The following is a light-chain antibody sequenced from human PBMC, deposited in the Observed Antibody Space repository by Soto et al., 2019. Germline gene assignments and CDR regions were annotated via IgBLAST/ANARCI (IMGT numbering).Light chain of an antibody. J-gene: IGKJ1*01. Sequence: AIQMTPSPSSLSASVGDRVTITCRASQGIRNDLGWYQQKPGKAPKLLIYAASSLQSGVPSRFSGSGSGTDFTLTISSLQPDDFATYYCQQYNSYSWTFGQGTKVDI. CDR3: QQYNSYSWT. V-gene: IGKV1-6*01. CDR1: QGIRND. CDR2: AAS.